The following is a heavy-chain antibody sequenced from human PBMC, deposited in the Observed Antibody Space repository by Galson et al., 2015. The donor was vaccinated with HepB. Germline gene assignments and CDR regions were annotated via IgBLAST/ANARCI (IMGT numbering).Heavy chain of an antibody. J-gene: IGHJ1*01. D-gene: IGHD4-17*01. CDR1: GFTFSSYA. CDR3: VKDRNPYGDYGSEYFQH. Sequence: SLRLSCAASGFTFSSYAMHWVRQAPGKGLEYVSAISSNGGSTYYADSVKGRFTISRDNSKNTLYLQMSSLRAEDTAVYYCVKDRNPYGDYGSEYFQHWGQGTLVTVSS. CDR2: ISSNGGST. V-gene: IGHV3-64D*06.